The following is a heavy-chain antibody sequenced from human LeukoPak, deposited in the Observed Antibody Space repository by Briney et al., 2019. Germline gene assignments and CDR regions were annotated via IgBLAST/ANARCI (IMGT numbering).Heavy chain of an antibody. V-gene: IGHV3-23*01. D-gene: IGHD3-3*01. CDR3: AKDGNYDFWSGYYMDYYYYYMDV. CDR2: ISGSGGST. Sequence: HPGGSLRLSCAASGFAVKSSYMNWVRQAPGKVLEWVSAISGSGGSTYYADSVKGRFTISRDNSKNTLYLQMNSLRAEDTAVYYCAKDGNYDFWSGYYMDYYYYYMDVWGKGTTVTVSS. CDR1: GFAVKSSY. J-gene: IGHJ6*03.